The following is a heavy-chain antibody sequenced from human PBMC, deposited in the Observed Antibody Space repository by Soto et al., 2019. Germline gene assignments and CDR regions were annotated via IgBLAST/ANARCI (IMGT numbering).Heavy chain of an antibody. CDR3: ARGISSTSGFEWFDP. V-gene: IGHV5-10-1*01. D-gene: IGHD2-2*01. Sequence: GESLKISGKGAGYSFTIYWISWVLQMPGKGLEWMGRIDPSDSYTNYSPSFQGHVTISADKSISTAYLQWSSLKASDTAMYYCARGISSTSGFEWFDPWGQGTLVTVSS. J-gene: IGHJ5*02. CDR1: GYSFTIYW. CDR2: IDPSDSYT.